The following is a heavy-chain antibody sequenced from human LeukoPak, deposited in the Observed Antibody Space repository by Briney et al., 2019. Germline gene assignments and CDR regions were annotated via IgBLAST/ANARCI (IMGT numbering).Heavy chain of an antibody. CDR3: AGDPSLAVAGIRLFDY. J-gene: IGHJ4*02. Sequence: GASVKVSCKTSGYTFTNYGISWVRQAPGQGLEWMGWISGYNGNPRYAQKVQGRVTMTTDTSTNTAYMEVNSLRSDDTAIYYCAGDPSLAVAGIRLFDYWGQGTLVIVSS. CDR1: GYTFTNYG. V-gene: IGHV1-18*01. CDR2: ISGYNGNP. D-gene: IGHD6-19*01.